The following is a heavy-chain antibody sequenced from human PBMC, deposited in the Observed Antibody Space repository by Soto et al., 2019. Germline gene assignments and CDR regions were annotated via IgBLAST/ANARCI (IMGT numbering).Heavy chain of an antibody. J-gene: IGHJ1*01. CDR3: AKAYCGGDCSVEYFQH. CDR1: GFTFSSYA. CDR2: ISGSGGST. D-gene: IGHD2-21*02. Sequence: GGSLRLSCAASGFTFSSYAMSWVRQAPGKGLEWVSAISGSGGSTYYADSVKGRFTISRDNSKNTLYLQMNSLRAEDTAVYYCAKAYCGGDCSVEYFQHWGQGTLVTVSS. V-gene: IGHV3-23*01.